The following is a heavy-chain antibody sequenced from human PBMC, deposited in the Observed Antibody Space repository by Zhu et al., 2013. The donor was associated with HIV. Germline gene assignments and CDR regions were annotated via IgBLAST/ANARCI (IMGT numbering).Heavy chain of an antibody. V-gene: IGHV4-39*07. Sequence: QVQLQESGPGLVKPSETLSLTCTVSGGSISSSSYYWGWIRQPPGKGLEWIGSIHYSGXTYYNPSLKSRVTISVDTSKNQFSLRLSSMTAADTAVYYCARSREWSPGTDAFDIWGQGTMVTVSS. CDR2: IHYSGXT. J-gene: IGHJ3*02. CDR3: ARSREWSPGTDAFDI. D-gene: IGHD1-1*01. CDR1: GGSISSSSYY.